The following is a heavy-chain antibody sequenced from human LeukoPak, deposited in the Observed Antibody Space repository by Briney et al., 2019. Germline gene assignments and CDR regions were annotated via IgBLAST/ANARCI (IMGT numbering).Heavy chain of an antibody. CDR2: IYPGDSDT. Sequence: PGESLKISCKGSGYTFTDFWIAWVRQMPGKGLGWMGIIYPGDSDTRYSPSFQGQVTISADKSTTTAYLQWSTLKTSDTAIYFCARLADTTSWGQGTLVTVSS. J-gene: IGHJ5*02. CDR3: ARLADTTS. CDR1: GYTFTDFW. V-gene: IGHV5-51*01. D-gene: IGHD1-26*01.